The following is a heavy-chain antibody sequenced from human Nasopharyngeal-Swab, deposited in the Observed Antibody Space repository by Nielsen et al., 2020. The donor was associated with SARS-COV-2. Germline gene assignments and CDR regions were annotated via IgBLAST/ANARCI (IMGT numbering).Heavy chain of an antibody. CDR2: IYSGGST. CDR3: ARLGSSSWYASWFDP. D-gene: IGHD6-13*01. J-gene: IGHJ5*02. Sequence: VRQAPGKGLEWVSVIYSGGSTYYADSVKGRFSISRDNSKNTLYLQMNSLRAEDTAVYYCARLGSSSWYASWFDPWGQGTLVTVSS. V-gene: IGHV3-53*01.